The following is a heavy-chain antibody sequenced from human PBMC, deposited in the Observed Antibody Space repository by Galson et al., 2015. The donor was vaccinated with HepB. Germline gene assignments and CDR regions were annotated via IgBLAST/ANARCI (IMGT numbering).Heavy chain of an antibody. CDR3: ARDFRQLSGLDV. Sequence: SVKVSCKASGYTFTTHDITWVRQAPGQGLEWMGWISTKTGDTNYEQRFQDRITLTTDTSTTTAYMELRSLRSDDTAVYFCARDFRQLSGLDVWGHGTTVTVSS. J-gene: IGHJ6*02. D-gene: IGHD2-2*01. V-gene: IGHV1-18*04. CDR2: ISTKTGDT. CDR1: GYTFTTHD.